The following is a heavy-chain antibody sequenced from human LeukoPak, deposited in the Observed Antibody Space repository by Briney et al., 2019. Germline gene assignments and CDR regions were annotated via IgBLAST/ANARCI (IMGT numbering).Heavy chain of an antibody. D-gene: IGHD3-22*01. Sequence: ASVKVSCKASGGTFSSYAISWVRQAPGQGLEWMGGIIPIFGTANYAQKFQGRVTITADESTSTAYMELSSLRSEDTAVYYCARDRYYDSSSPRFDPWGQGTLVTVSS. J-gene: IGHJ5*02. CDR3: ARDRYYDSSSPRFDP. V-gene: IGHV1-69*13. CDR2: IIPIFGTA. CDR1: GGTFSSYA.